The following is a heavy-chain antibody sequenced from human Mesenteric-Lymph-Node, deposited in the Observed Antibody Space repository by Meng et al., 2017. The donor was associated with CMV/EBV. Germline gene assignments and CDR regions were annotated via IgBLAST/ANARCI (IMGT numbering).Heavy chain of an antibody. V-gene: IGHV4-39*01. CDR2: IYYSGST. D-gene: IGHD5-24*01. CDR3: ARHGWLQFFLY. J-gene: IGHJ4*02. CDR1: GGCIGSSGYY. Sequence: CRVSGGCIGSSGYYWGWVRQSPGKGLQWIGSIYYSGSTYYNVSLKSRATISVDTSNNQFSLELTSVTAADTATYYCARHGWLQFFLYWGQGSLVTVSS.